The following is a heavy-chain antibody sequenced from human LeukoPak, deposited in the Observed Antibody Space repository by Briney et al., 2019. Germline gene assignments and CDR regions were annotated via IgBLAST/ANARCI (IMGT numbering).Heavy chain of an antibody. D-gene: IGHD1-26*01. CDR2: INPSGGST. V-gene: IGHV1-46*01. CDR3: ATTVGATQVYYYYYMDV. J-gene: IGHJ6*03. Sequence: ASVKVSCKASGYTFTSYYMHWVRQAPGQGLEWMGIINPSGGSTSYAQKFQGRVTMTRDMSTGTVYMELSSLRSEDTAVYYCATTVGATQVYYYYYMDVWGKGTTVTVSS. CDR1: GYTFTSYY.